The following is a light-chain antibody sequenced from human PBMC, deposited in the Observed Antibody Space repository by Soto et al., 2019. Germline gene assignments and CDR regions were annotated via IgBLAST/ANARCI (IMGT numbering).Light chain of an antibody. V-gene: IGLV1-47*02. Sequence: QSVLTHPPSASWTAGQVVTISCSGGDSNIGSNSVYWYQHLPRMAPKLLIYYNNQRPSGVPDRFSGSRSGTSASLAIVGLRSEDEAVYYCAAWDASLSACVFGNGTKVTV. CDR1: DSNIGSNS. CDR2: YNN. J-gene: IGLJ1*01. CDR3: AAWDASLSACV.